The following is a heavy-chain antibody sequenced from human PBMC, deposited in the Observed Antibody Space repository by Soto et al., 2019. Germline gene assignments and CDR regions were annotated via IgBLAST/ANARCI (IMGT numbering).Heavy chain of an antibody. CDR1: GGSFSGYY. Sequence: SETLSLTCAVYGGSFSGYYWSWIRQPPGKGLEWIGEINHSGSTNYNPSLKSRVTISVDTSKNQFSLKLSSVTAADMAVYYCARGLGGCPWFDPWGQGTLVTVSS. J-gene: IGHJ5*02. V-gene: IGHV4-34*01. D-gene: IGHD3-10*01. CDR2: INHSGST. CDR3: ARGLGGCPWFDP.